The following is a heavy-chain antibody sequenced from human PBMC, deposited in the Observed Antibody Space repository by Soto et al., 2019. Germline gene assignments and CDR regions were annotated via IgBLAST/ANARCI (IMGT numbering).Heavy chain of an antibody. V-gene: IGHV3-21*01. Sequence: EVQLVESGGGLVKPGGSLRLSCAASGFTFSSYSMNWVRQAPGKGLEWVSSISSSSSYIYYADSVKGRFTISRDNAKNSLYLQMNSLRAEDTAVYYCARESAAAGTGLYYWGQGTLVTVSS. D-gene: IGHD6-13*01. CDR3: ARESAAAGTGLYY. CDR2: ISSSSSYI. J-gene: IGHJ4*02. CDR1: GFTFSSYS.